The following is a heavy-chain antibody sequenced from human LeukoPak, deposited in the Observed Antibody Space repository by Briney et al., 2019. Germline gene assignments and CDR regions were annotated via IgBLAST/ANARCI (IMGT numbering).Heavy chain of an antibody. V-gene: IGHV1-2*02. Sequence: ASVKVSCKASGYTFTGFYMHWVRQAPGQGLEWMGWINPNSGGTNYAQKFQGRVTMTRDTSTSTVYMELSSLRSEDTAVYYCARGGAYSYGDYWGQGTLVTVSS. CDR3: ARGGAYSYGDY. CDR2: INPNSGGT. J-gene: IGHJ4*02. D-gene: IGHD5-18*01. CDR1: GYTFTGFY.